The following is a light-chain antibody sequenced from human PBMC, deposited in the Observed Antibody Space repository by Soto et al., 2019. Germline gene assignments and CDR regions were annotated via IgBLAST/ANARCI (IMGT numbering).Light chain of an antibody. Sequence: DIQMTQSPSSLSASVGDRVAITCRASQRISSYLNWYQQKPGKAPKLLIYAASTLQSGVPSRFSGSGSGTAFTLPISSLQPEDFATYYCQQSYSTPRTFGQGTKVEIK. V-gene: IGKV1-39*01. CDR2: AAS. CDR3: QQSYSTPRT. CDR1: QRISSY. J-gene: IGKJ1*01.